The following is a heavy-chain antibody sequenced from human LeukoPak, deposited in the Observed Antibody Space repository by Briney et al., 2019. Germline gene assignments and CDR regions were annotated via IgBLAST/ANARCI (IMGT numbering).Heavy chain of an antibody. V-gene: IGHV1-69*05. J-gene: IGHJ4*02. CDR1: GGTFSSYA. D-gene: IGHD3-22*01. CDR2: IIPIFGTA. Sequence: SVKVSCKASGGTFSSYAISWVRQAPGQGLEWMGGIIPIFGTANYAQKFQGRVTITTDESTSTAYMELSSLRSEDTAVYYCAREPPYYDSSGGAFDIWGQGTLVTVSS. CDR3: AREPPYYDSSGGAFDI.